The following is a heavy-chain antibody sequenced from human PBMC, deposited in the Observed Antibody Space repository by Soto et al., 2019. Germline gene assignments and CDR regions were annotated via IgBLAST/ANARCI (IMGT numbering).Heavy chain of an antibody. Sequence: ASVKVSCKASGYSFTNYDINWVRQAPGQGLEWMGRIIPILGIANYAQKFQGRVTITADKSTSTAYMELSRLRSDDTAVYYCAREDPVRWGGMDVWGQGTTVTVSS. D-gene: IGHD3-16*01. V-gene: IGHV1-69*04. J-gene: IGHJ6*02. CDR1: GYSFTNYD. CDR2: IIPILGIA. CDR3: AREDPVRWGGMDV.